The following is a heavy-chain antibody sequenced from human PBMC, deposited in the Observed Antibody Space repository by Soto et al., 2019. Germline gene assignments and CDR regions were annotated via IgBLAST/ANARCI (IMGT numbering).Heavy chain of an antibody. V-gene: IGHV3-30-3*01. Sequence: QVQLVESGGGVVQPGRSLRLSCAASGFTFSSYAMHLVRQAPGKGLEWVAVISYDGSNKYYADSVKGRFTISRDNSKNTLYLQMNSLRAEDTAVYYCASPNCSGGSCYRARWYFDLWGRGTLVTVSS. CDR3: ASPNCSGGSCYRARWYFDL. D-gene: IGHD2-15*01. CDR1: GFTFSSYA. J-gene: IGHJ2*01. CDR2: ISYDGSNK.